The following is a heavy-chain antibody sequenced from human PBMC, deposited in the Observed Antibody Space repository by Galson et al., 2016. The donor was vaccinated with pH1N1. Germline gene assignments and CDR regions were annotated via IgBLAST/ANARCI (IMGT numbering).Heavy chain of an antibody. CDR3: ARMGVASGGRYYYGMDV. D-gene: IGHD3-10*01. Sequence: PALVKPTQTLKLTCTFSGFSLSTFGVRVSWIRQSPGKALEWLARIDWDDEKFYSPSLKPRLTISKDTSKDQVVLTMTTMDPVDTGTYYCARMGVASGGRYYYGMDVWGQGTTVTVSS. CDR2: IDWDDEK. J-gene: IGHJ6*02. V-gene: IGHV2-70*04. CDR1: GFSLSTFGVR.